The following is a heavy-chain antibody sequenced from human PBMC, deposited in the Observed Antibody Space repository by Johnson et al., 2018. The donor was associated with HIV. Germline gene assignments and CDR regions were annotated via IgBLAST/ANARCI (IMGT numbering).Heavy chain of an antibody. D-gene: IGHD4-17*01. CDR2: INWNGAIT. CDR1: GFTFDDYC. J-gene: IGHJ3*02. CDR3: ARDFSDYGDYGRCAFDI. Sequence: VQLVESGGGVVRPGGPLRLSCAASGFTFDDYCMTWVRPAPGKGLVWVFRINWNGAITAYADSVKGRFTISRDNAKNSLYLQMNSLRAEDTALYYCARDFSDYGDYGRCAFDIWGQGTMVTVSS. V-gene: IGHV3-20*04.